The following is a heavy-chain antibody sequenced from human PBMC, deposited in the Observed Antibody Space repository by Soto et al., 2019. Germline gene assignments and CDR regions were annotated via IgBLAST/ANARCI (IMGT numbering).Heavy chain of an antibody. D-gene: IGHD2-8*02. Sequence: SETLSLTCAVSGGSISSSNWWTWIRQPPGTGVEWIGEINHSGSTNYNPSLKSRVTISVDTSKNQFSLKLTSVTAADTAVYYCARDKITGLFDYWGQGTLVTVSS. CDR2: INHSGST. V-gene: IGHV4-4*02. CDR3: ARDKITGLFDY. CDR1: GGSISSSNW. J-gene: IGHJ4*02.